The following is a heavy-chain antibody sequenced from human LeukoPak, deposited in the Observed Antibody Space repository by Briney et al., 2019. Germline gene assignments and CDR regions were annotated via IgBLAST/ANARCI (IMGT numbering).Heavy chain of an antibody. D-gene: IGHD3-22*01. V-gene: IGHV3-21*01. CDR1: GFTLSSYS. CDR2: ISSSSSYI. J-gene: IGHJ1*01. Sequence: GGSLRLSCAASGFTLSSYSMNWVRQAPGKGLEWVSSISSSSSYIYYADSVKGRFTISRDNAKNSLYLQMNSLRAEDTAVYYCARTRGPLLPEHWGQGTLVTVSS. CDR3: ARTRGPLLPEH.